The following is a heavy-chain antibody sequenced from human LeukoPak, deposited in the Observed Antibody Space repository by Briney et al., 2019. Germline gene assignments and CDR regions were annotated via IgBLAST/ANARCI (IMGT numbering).Heavy chain of an antibody. V-gene: IGHV1-69*13. CDR2: IIPSFGTA. J-gene: IGHJ5*02. D-gene: IGHD2-2*01. CDR1: GGTFSSYA. Sequence: SVKVSCKASGGTFSSYAISWVRQAQGQGLEWMGGIIPSFGTANYAQKFQGRVTITADDSTSTAYMELSSLRSEDPAVYYCARAKGDYCISTSCYNWFDLWGQGTLVTVSS. CDR3: ARAKGDYCISTSCYNWFDL.